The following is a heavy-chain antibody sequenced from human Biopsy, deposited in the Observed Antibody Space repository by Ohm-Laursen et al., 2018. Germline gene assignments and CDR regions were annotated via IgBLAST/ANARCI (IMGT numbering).Heavy chain of an antibody. CDR1: GYSFTSFN. Sequence: VKISCNASGYSFTSFNTHCVRHAPGQGLEWMGKINPNGSTPSYPQTSQGKVTMTRDPSKSTVHMELSSLRSAATAVYFFARNTGWCGDLYCFDYWGQGTLVTVSS. CDR2: INPNGSTP. CDR3: ARNTGWCGDLYCFDY. J-gene: IGHJ4*02. V-gene: IGHV1-46*01. D-gene: IGHD6-19*01.